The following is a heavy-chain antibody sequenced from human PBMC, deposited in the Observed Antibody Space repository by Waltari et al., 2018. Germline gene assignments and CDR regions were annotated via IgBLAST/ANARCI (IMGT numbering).Heavy chain of an antibody. CDR1: AFTYRTSI. Sequence: QVQLVESGGGVVQPGRSLRLSCAAPAFTYRTSILHWVRQAPGKGLGWVAAMSYDGFSKYYADSVKGRFSIGRDDSQNTVYLQANSLTTEDTAVYYCGREGGTSGYSGYLDTWGQGTLVTVSS. CDR2: MSYDGFSK. J-gene: IGHJ4*02. CDR3: GREGGTSGYSGYLDT. V-gene: IGHV3-30*01. D-gene: IGHD2-15*01.